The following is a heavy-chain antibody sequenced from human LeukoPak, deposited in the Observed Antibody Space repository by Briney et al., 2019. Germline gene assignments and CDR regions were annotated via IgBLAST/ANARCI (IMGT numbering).Heavy chain of an antibody. V-gene: IGHV3-7*01. CDR1: GFTFSSYW. CDR3: ARGRNKWLEDLFDY. Sequence: GGSLRLSCAASGFTFSSYWMSWVRQAPGKGLEWVANIKQDGSEKYYVDSVKGRFTISRDNAKNSLYLQMNSLRAEDTAVYYCARGRNKWLEDLFDYWGQGTLVTVSS. J-gene: IGHJ4*02. CDR2: IKQDGSEK. D-gene: IGHD6-19*01.